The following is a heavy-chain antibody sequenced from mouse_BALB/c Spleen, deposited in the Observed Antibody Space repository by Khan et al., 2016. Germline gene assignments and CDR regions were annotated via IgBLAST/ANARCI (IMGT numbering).Heavy chain of an antibody. CDR3: ARGMLGRGFDY. Sequence: LVKTGASVKISCKASGYSFTGYYIHWVKQSHGESLEWIGYISFYNGATSYNQKFKDKATITVDTSSSTASMQFNSLTSEDSAVYYSARGMLGRGFDYWGQGTTLTVSS. J-gene: IGHJ2*01. CDR2: ISFYNGAT. CDR1: GYSFTGYY. D-gene: IGHD4-1*01. V-gene: IGHV1S34*01.